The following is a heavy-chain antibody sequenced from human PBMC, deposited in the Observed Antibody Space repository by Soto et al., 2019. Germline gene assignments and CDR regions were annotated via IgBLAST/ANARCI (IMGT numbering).Heavy chain of an antibody. CDR2: ISGRGGST. CDR1: GFTIRTYA. D-gene: IGHD3-3*01. Sequence: EVQLLESGGGLVQPGGYLRLSCAASGFTIRTYAMSWVRQAPGKGLQWVSTISGRGGSTFYADSVKGCFTISRNEAKNRLYLEINSLRAEDTAVYYCAKDPPPAQEWLGGAGWVDPWGQRTLVFVSS. J-gene: IGHJ5*02. V-gene: IGHV3-23*01. CDR3: AKDPPPAQEWLGGAGWVDP.